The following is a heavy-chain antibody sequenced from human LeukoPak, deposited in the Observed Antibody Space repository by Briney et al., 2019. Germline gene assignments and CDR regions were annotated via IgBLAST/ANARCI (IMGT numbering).Heavy chain of an antibody. CDR3: ARGGNYWPQWWFDP. D-gene: IGHD1-26*01. V-gene: IGHV4-59*01. J-gene: IGHJ5*02. CDR1: GVSISTYY. CDR2: IYYTGST. Sequence: SETLSLTCTVSGVSISTYYWSCIRHPPGKGREGIGYIYYTGSTSYNPPLKRRVHLSRDASDNQFSVELNPLTPADTAVYYCARGGNYWPQWWFDPWGRGTLVSVPS.